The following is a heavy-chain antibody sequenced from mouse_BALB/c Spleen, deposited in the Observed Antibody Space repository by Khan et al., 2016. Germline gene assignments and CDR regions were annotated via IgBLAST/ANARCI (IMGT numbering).Heavy chain of an antibody. J-gene: IGHJ3*01. V-gene: IGHV1-18*01. CDR1: GYSFTGYY. CDR3: AREDY. CDR2: VNSNNGDT. Sequence: VQLQQSGPDLVKPGASVKISCKASGYSFTGYYMHWVKQSHGKSLEWMGRVNSNNGDTTYSKKFKGRAVLTLDKSCSTAYMELRSLTSEDCAVYYSAREDYWGQGTLVTVSA.